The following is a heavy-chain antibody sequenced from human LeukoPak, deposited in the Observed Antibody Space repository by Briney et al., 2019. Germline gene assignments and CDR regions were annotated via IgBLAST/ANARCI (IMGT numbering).Heavy chain of an antibody. Sequence: PGGSLRLSCAASGFTFSSYAMSWVRQGPGKGLEWVSAISVGGGSTNYADSVKGRFTISRDNSKNTLYLQINSLRVEDTAVYYCARCLGSGWYASSDWGQGTLVTVSS. J-gene: IGHJ4*02. V-gene: IGHV3-23*01. CDR1: GFTFSSYA. CDR3: ARCLGSGWYASSD. D-gene: IGHD6-13*01. CDR2: ISVGGGST.